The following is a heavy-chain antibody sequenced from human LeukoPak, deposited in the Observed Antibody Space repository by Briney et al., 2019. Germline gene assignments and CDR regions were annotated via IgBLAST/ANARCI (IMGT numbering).Heavy chain of an antibody. CDR1: GFTFSSYG. CDR3: ARDSYYYYYGMDV. J-gene: IGHJ6*02. Sequence: GGCLRLSCAASGFTFSSYGMHWVRQAPGKGLEWVAVISYDGSNKYYADSVKGRFTISRDNSKNTLYLQMNSLRAEDTAVYYCARDSYYYYYGMDVWGQGTTVTVSS. V-gene: IGHV3-30*03. CDR2: ISYDGSNK.